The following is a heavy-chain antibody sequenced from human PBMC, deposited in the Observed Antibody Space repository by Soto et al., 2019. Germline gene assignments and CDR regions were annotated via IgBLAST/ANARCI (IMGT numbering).Heavy chain of an antibody. Sequence: GGSLRLSCAASGFTFSTYDMHWVRQVPGKGLEWVSAIGSAHDPYYLGSVKGRFSISRENAKNSLYLQMNSLTTGDTAVYYCAKAYLGRLPRRADYYYALDVWGQGTTVTVSS. V-gene: IGHV3-13*05. CDR2: IGSAHDP. J-gene: IGHJ6*02. D-gene: IGHD1-26*01. CDR1: GFTFSTYD. CDR3: AKAYLGRLPRRADYYYALDV.